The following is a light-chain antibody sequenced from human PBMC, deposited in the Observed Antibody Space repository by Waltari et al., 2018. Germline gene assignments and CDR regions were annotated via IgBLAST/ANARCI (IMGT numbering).Light chain of an antibody. CDR2: RNK. CDR1: SSNIGSNY. CDR3: AAWDDSLSVV. J-gene: IGLJ2*01. V-gene: IGLV1-47*01. Sequence: QSVLTQPPSASGTHGQRVTISCSGSSSNIGSNYVYWYQQLPGTAPKLLIYRNKQRPSGVPDRFSGSKSGTSASLAISGLRSEDEADYYCAAWDDSLSVVFGGGTKLTVL.